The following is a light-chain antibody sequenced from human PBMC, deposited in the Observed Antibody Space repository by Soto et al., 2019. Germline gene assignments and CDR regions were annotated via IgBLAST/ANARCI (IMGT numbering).Light chain of an antibody. CDR3: QQLNSYPLT. Sequence: IQLTQSPSSLSASVGDRVTITCRASQGISSYLAWYQQEPGKAPKLLIYAASTLQSGVPSRFSGGGSGTDFTLTISSLQPEDFATYYCQQLNSYPLTFGGGTTVEIK. V-gene: IGKV1-9*01. J-gene: IGKJ4*01. CDR1: QGISSY. CDR2: AAS.